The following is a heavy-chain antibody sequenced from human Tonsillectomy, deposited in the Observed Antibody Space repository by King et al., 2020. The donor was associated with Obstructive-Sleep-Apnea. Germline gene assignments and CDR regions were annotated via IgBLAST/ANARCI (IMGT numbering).Heavy chain of an antibody. Sequence: VQLQQWGAGLLKPSETLSLTCAVYGGSFSGYYWSWIRQPPGKGLEWIGEINHSGSTNYNPSLKSRVTISVDTSKNQFSLKLSSVTAADTAVYYCARGSPPSGWYGKVDYWGQGTLVTVSS. D-gene: IGHD6-19*01. J-gene: IGHJ4*02. CDR1: GGSFSGYY. V-gene: IGHV4-34*01. CDR2: INHSGST. CDR3: ARGSPPSGWYGKVDY.